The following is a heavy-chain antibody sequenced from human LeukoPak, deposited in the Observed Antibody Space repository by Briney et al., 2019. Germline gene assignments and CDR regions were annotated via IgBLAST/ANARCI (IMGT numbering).Heavy chain of an antibody. CDR3: ATVHSYETGYFDH. CDR1: GYTLTELS. V-gene: IGHV1-24*01. J-gene: IGHJ4*02. CDR2: FDPEDGET. D-gene: IGHD5-18*01. Sequence: ASVKVSCKVSGYTLTELSMRWVRQAPGKGLEWMGGFDPEDGETIYAQKFQGRVTMTEDTSTDTAYMELSSLRSEDTAVYYCATVHSYETGYFDHWGQGTLVTVSS.